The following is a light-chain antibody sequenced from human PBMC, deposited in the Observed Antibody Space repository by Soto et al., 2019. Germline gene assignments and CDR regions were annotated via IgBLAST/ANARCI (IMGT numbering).Light chain of an antibody. Sequence: QSVLTQPASVSGSPGQSITISCTGTNNDVGAYPHVSWYQQHPGTAPKLIIYEVTNRPSGISDRFSGSKSGNTASLTISGLQAEDESDYYCSSFATSGTTVIFGGGTKLTVL. J-gene: IGLJ2*01. CDR3: SSFATSGTTVI. CDR2: EVT. CDR1: NNDVGAYPH. V-gene: IGLV2-14*01.